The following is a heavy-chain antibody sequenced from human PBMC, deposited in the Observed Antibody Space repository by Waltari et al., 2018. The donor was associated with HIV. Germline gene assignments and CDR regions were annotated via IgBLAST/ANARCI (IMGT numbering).Heavy chain of an antibody. Sequence: QVQLVQSGAEVRKPGAPVKVSYKASGYTLTNYDINWVRQAPGQGLEWMGWINPNSGNTGYAQKFQGRVTMTRDTSRSTAYMELTSLTSEDTAVYHCSRGRGYSYGYSDLWGQGTLVTVSS. D-gene: IGHD5-18*01. J-gene: IGHJ4*02. V-gene: IGHV1-8*01. CDR1: GYTLTNYD. CDR2: INPNSGNT. CDR3: SRGRGYSYGYSDL.